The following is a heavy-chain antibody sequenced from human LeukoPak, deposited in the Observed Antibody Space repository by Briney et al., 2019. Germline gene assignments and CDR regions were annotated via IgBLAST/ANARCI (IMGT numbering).Heavy chain of an antibody. D-gene: IGHD6-25*01. J-gene: IGHJ4*02. CDR3: ARRGRNSSGWQDYL. CDR2: TYHTGST. V-gene: IGHV4-59*01. CDR1: GGSISSYY. Sequence: PSETLSLTCTVSGGSISSYYWSWIRQPPGKGLEWIANTYHTGSTNYNPSLSSRVTISIDTAKNQFSLKLTSVTAADTAVYYCARRGRNSSGWQDYLWGQGTLVTVSS.